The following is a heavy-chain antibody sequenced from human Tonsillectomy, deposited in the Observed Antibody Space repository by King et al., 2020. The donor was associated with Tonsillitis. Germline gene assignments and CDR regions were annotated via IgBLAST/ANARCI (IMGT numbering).Heavy chain of an antibody. CDR3: VRGPNYGDRSDYFDF. V-gene: IGHV3-7*04. Sequence: VQLVESGGGLVQPGGSLRLSCGASGFTLSTNWMGWVRQAPGKGLEWLANIKQDGSETYNVDSVKGRFTISRDNAKHSQYLQMNSLRGDDTAVYYCVRGPNYGDRSDYFDFWGQGTLVTVSS. CDR2: IKQDGSET. J-gene: IGHJ4*02. D-gene: IGHD4/OR15-4a*01. CDR1: GFTLSTNW.